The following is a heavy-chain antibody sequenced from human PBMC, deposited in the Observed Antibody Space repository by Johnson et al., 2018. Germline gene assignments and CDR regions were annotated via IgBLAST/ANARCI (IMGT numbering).Heavy chain of an antibody. CDR3: ARGYSALIDYYYYMDV. D-gene: IGHD2-21*01. J-gene: IGHJ6*03. Sequence: VQLVESGPGLVKXSETLSLXCTVSGGSISSYYWSWIRQPPGKGLEWIGYIYYSGSTNYNPSLKSRVPISVDTSKNQFSLKLRSVTAADPAVYYCARGYSALIDYYYYMDVWGKGTTVTVSS. V-gene: IGHV4-59*01. CDR1: GGSISSYY. CDR2: IYYSGST.